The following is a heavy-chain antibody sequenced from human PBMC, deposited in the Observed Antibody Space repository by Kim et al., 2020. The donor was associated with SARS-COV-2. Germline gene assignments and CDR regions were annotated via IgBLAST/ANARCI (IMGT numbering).Heavy chain of an antibody. D-gene: IGHD4-4*01. J-gene: IGHJ4*02. V-gene: IGHV3-74*01. Sequence: ADSVKGRLTITTDNSENMMYRQMNSLRSGDTAVYYCTRDPDCSKGASFVYWGQGTLVTVSS. CDR3: TRDPDCSKGASFVY.